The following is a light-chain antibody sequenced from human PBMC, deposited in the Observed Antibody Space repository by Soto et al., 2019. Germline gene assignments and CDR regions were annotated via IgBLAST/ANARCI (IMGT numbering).Light chain of an antibody. CDR2: EVS. V-gene: IGLV2-14*01. J-gene: IGLJ3*02. CDR3: SSYTSSSTWV. CDR1: SSDVGGYNY. Sequence: SYLTLPASVSGSPGQSITISCTGTSSDVGGYNYVSWYQQHPGKAPKVMIYEVSNRPSGVSNRFSASKSGKTASLTISGLQAEDEADYYCSSYTSSSTWVFGGGTKVTVL.